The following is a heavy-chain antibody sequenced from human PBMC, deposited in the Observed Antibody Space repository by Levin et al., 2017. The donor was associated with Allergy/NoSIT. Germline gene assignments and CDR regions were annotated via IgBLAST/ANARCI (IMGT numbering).Heavy chain of an antibody. CDR2: ISNNGGST. J-gene: IGHJ4*02. D-gene: IGHD5-24*01. V-gene: IGHV3-64D*06. CDR3: VKASSNAYNSRKGGGDY. Sequence: ETLSLTCSASGFSFSSYAMHWVRQTPGMGLEYISAISNNGGSTYYADSVKGRFTISRDNSKNTLFLQMSSLRAEDAAVYYCVKASSNAYNSRKGGGDYWGQGTLVTVSS. CDR1: GFSFSSYA.